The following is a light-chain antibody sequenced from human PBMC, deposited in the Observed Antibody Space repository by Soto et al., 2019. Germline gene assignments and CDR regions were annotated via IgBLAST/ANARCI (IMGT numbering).Light chain of an antibody. CDR1: LPISNY. V-gene: IGKV1-27*01. Sequence: DIPMPQSPSSLSASVVDSVTITCRASLPISNYLDWYQTKKGKIPNLRIYAASTLQAGVPSRLSGSGYGTDFTLTISSLKNEDVAAYYCQKYNRATLTFGGGTKVDIK. J-gene: IGKJ4*01. CDR2: AAS. CDR3: QKYNRATLT.